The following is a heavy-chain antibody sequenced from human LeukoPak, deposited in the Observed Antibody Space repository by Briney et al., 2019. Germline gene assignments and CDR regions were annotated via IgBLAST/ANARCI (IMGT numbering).Heavy chain of an antibody. J-gene: IGHJ4*02. Sequence: PSETLSLTCTVSGGSISSYYWSWVRQAPGKGLEWVSAISGSGGSTYYADSVEGRFTISRDNSKNTLYLQMNSLRAEDTAVYYCAKAPVNYCSTTSCYLFDYWGQGTLVTVSS. CDR2: ISGSGGST. CDR3: AKAPVNYCSTTSCYLFDY. V-gene: IGHV3-23*01. D-gene: IGHD2-2*01. CDR1: GGSISSYY.